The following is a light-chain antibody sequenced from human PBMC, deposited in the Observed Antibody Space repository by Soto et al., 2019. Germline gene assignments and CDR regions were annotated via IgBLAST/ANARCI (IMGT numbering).Light chain of an antibody. V-gene: IGLV2-23*01. CDR2: EGS. CDR3: CSYGGFNNVI. CDR1: SSDVGSYNL. J-gene: IGLJ2*01. Sequence: QSALTQPASVSGSPGQSITISCTGTSSDVGSYNLVSWYQQHPGKAPKLMIYEGSKRPSGVSNRFSGSKSGNTASLTISGLQAEDEADYYCCSYGGFNNVIFGGGTKVTVL.